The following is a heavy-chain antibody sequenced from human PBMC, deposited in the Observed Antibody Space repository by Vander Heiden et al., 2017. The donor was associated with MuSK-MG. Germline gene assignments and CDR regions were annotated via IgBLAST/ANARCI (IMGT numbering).Heavy chain of an antibody. Sequence: QVQLVQSGAEEKKPGSSVKVSCKASGGTFSSYAISWVRQAPGQGLEWMGGIIPIFGTANYAQKFQGRVTITADESTSTAYMELSSLRSEDTAVYYCARGGGRPRPPKKYYYYMDVWGKGTTVTVSS. CDR1: GGTFSSYA. CDR3: ARGGGRPRPPKKYYYYMDV. J-gene: IGHJ6*03. D-gene: IGHD2-15*01. CDR2: IIPIFGTA. V-gene: IGHV1-69*01.